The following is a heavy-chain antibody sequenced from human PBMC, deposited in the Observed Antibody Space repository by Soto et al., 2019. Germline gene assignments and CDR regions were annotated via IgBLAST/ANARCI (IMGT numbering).Heavy chain of an antibody. CDR3: ARCVYSKAYYYYYYMDV. J-gene: IGHJ6*03. V-gene: IGHV3-66*01. CDR2: IYSGGST. CDR1: GFTVSSNY. Sequence: GGSLRLSCAASGFTVSSNYMSWVRQAPGKGLEWVSVIYSGGSTYYADCVKGRFTISRDNSKNTLYLQMNSLRAEDTAVYYCARCVYSKAYYYYYYMDVWGKGTTLTVSS. D-gene: IGHD4-4*01.